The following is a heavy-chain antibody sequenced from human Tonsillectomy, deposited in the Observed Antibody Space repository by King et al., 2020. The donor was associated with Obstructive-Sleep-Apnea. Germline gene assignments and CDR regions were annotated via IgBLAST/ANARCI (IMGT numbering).Heavy chain of an antibody. J-gene: IGHJ4*02. Sequence: VQLQQWGAGLLKPSETLSLTCAVYGGSFSGYYWSWLRQPPGKGLEWIGEINHSGTTNYNPSLKSRVTISVVTSKNQFSLKVTSVTAADTAVYYCARADYGDYPFDYWGQGTLVTVSS. CDR3: ARADYGDYPFDY. V-gene: IGHV4-34*01. CDR2: INHSGTT. CDR1: GGSFSGYY. D-gene: IGHD4-17*01.